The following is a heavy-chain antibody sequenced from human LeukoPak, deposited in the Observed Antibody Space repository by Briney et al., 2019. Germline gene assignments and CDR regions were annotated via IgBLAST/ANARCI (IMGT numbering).Heavy chain of an antibody. V-gene: IGHV4-61*01. J-gene: IGHJ3*02. Sequence: SETLPLTCTVSGGSLRSGSYYWGWIRQPPGKGLEWIGYIHYTGTTNNSPSLDSRVTISIDTSKNQFPLKLTSVTAADTAVYYCARDRDYVDSGRAFDIWGQGRMVSVAS. CDR2: IHYTGTT. D-gene: IGHD4-17*01. CDR3: ARDRDYVDSGRAFDI. CDR1: GGSLRSGSYY.